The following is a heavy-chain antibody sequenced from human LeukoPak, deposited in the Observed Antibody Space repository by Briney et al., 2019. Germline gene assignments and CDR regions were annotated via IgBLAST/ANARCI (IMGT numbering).Heavy chain of an antibody. D-gene: IGHD3-22*01. J-gene: IGHJ4*02. CDR1: GYTFTSYG. V-gene: IGHV1-18*01. CDR3: ARGSPPRRNYDSRGYYSYYFDY. Sequence: GASVKVSCKASGYTFTSYGISWVRQAPGQGLEWMGWISAYNGNTHYAQKPQGRATMTTDTSTSTVYMELRSLRSDDTAVYYCARGSPPRRNYDSRGYYSYYFDYWGQGTLVTVSS. CDR2: ISAYNGNT.